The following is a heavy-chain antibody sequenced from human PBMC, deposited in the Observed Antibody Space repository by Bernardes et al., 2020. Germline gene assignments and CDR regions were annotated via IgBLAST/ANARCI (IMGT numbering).Heavy chain of an antibody. CDR2: ISSSSSTI. Sequence: GWSLILSCAASGFTFSSYSMNWVRQAPGQGLEWVSYISSSSSTIYYADSVKGRFTISRDNAKNSLYLQMNSLRAEDTAVYYCAREEGPGLDYWGQGTLVTVSS. J-gene: IGHJ4*02. CDR3: AREEGPGLDY. CDR1: GFTFSSYS. V-gene: IGHV3-48*01.